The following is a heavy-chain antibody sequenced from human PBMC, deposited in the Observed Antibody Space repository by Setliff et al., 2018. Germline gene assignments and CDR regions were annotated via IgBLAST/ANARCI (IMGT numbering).Heavy chain of an antibody. CDR2: IYYSGST. V-gene: IGHV4-39*01. CDR1: GGSISSSSCY. J-gene: IGHJ6*03. CDR3: ARLGGSSTSGGFYYFYYYMDV. D-gene: IGHD2-2*01. Sequence: SETLSLTCTVSGGSISSSSCYWGWIRQPPGKGLEWIGSIYYSGSTYYNPSLKSRVTISVDTSKNQFSLNLSSVTAADTAVYYCARLGGSSTSGGFYYFYYYMDVWGKGTTVTVSS.